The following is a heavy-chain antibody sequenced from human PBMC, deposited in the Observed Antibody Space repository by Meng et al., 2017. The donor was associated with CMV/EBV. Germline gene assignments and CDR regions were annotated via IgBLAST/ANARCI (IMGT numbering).Heavy chain of an antibody. J-gene: IGHJ3*02. CDR2: IYHSGST. Sequence: GSLRLSCTVSGYSISSGYYWGWIRQPPGKGLEWIGSIYHSGSTYYNPSLKSRVTISVDTSISTAYMELSRLKSDDTAVYYCARSRSGPPLHDAFDIWGQGTMVTVSS. CDR1: GYSISSGYY. V-gene: IGHV4-38-2*02. CDR3: ARSRSGPPLHDAFDI. D-gene: IGHD2-15*01.